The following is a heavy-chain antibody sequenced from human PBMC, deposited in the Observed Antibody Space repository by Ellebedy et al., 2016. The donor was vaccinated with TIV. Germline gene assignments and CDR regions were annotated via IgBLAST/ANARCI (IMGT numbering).Heavy chain of an antibody. D-gene: IGHD1-26*01. J-gene: IGHJ1*01. V-gene: IGHV3-30*04. Sequence: GESLKISCAASGFTFSSYAMHWVRQAPGKGLEWVALISYDGRDEYYADSVKGRFTISRDNYKNTLDLQMNSLRVEDTAVYYCARERYSGSSRAILFHHWGQGTLVTVSS. CDR3: ARERYSGSSRAILFHH. CDR1: GFTFSSYA. CDR2: ISYDGRDE.